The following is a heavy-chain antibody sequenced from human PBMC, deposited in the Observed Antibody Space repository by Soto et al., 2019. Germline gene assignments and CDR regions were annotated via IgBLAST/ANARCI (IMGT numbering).Heavy chain of an antibody. CDR3: ARNMDYYYGRGSGNGHGV. CDR2: INPKFGDT. V-gene: IGHV1-2*02. D-gene: IGHD3-10*02. J-gene: IGHJ6*02. CDR1: GYTFTAYY. Sequence: QVQLVQSGAEVKEPGDSVRVSCEASGYTFTAYYKHWVRQAPGQGLEWMGWINPKFGDTTYAQDFQGRVSMTRDMSISTVYMELSRLTSDDTAIYYCARNMDYYYGRGSGNGHGVWGQGTTVTVFS.